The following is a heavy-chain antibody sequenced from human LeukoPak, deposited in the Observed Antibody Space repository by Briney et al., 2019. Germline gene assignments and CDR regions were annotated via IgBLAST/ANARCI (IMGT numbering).Heavy chain of an antibody. CDR2: IYYSGST. CDR1: GGSISNYY. Sequence: SETLSLTCTVSGGSISNYYWSWIRQSPGKGLEWIGYIYYSGSTNYNPSLKSRVTISLDTSKNQFSLKLSSVTAADTAIYYCVSTPYYDFWGGYCPFDFWGQGTLVTVSS. V-gene: IGHV4-59*01. CDR3: VSTPYYDFWGGYCPFDF. D-gene: IGHD3-3*01. J-gene: IGHJ4*02.